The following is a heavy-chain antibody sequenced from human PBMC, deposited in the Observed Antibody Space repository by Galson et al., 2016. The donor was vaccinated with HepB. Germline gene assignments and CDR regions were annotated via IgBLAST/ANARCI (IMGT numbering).Heavy chain of an antibody. CDR1: GFTSSNYW. CDR2: IKQDETEK. J-gene: IGHJ3*02. CDR3: ARDLGWWQQLQSYALDI. Sequence: SLRLSCAASGFTSSNYWMSWVRQAPGKGLEWVAHIKQDETEKYYVDSVKGRVTISRDSANKSLYLQMNSLRAEDTAVYSCARDLGWWQQLQSYALDIWGQGTMVTVSS. V-gene: IGHV3-7*03. D-gene: IGHD6-13*01.